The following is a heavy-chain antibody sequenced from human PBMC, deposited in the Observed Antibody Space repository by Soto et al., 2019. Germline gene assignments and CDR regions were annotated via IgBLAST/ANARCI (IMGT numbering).Heavy chain of an antibody. D-gene: IGHD3-3*01. V-gene: IGHV5-51*01. J-gene: IGHJ4*02. CDR2: IXXSXSXT. CDR3: ARGGVSTRTFDY. CDR1: GYNFAGYW. Sequence: GESLKISCKGSGYNFAGYWISWVRQMPGKGPEXMGIIXXSXSXTXYXXXXQGQVTISADKSISSAYLQWSSLRASDTAMYYCARGGVSTRTFDYWGQGTPVTVSS.